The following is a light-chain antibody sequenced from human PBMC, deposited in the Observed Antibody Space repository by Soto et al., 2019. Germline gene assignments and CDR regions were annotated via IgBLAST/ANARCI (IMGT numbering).Light chain of an antibody. J-gene: IGKJ1*01. CDR3: QQYESSPIT. Sequence: EIVLTQSPGILSLSPGEGATLSCRASQSLSNFFLAWYQQKPGQAPRLLIYGTSIRATGIPDRFSGSGSETDFTLTVNRLEPEDFAVYYCQQYESSPITFGQGTKVDI. CDR1: QSLSNFF. CDR2: GTS. V-gene: IGKV3-20*01.